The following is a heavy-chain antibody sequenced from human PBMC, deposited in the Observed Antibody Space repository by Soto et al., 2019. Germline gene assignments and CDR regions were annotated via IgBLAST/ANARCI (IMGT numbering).Heavy chain of an antibody. CDR2: IYYSGST. J-gene: IGHJ2*01. D-gene: IGHD1-26*01. CDR1: GGSISSSSYY. Sequence: SETLSLTCTVSGGSISSSSYYWGWIRQPPGKGLEWIGSIYYSGSTYYNPSLKSRVTISVDTSKNQFSLKLSSVTAADTAVYYCARPPYSGSYYWYFDLWGRGTLVTVSS. CDR3: ARPPYSGSYYWYFDL. V-gene: IGHV4-39*01.